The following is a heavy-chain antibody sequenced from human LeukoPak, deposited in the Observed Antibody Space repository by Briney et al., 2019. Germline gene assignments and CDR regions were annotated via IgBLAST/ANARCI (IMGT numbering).Heavy chain of an antibody. CDR3: ARSLGGNPDY. J-gene: IGHJ4*02. V-gene: IGHV3-53*01. CDR1: GFTVSSSY. D-gene: IGHD4-23*01. Sequence: PGGSLRLSCVLSGFTVSSSYMAWVRQAPGKGLEWASVIYSGSNTYYAGSVKGRFTISRDNSENTVYLQMNSLRAEDTAVYYCARSLGGNPDYWGQGTLVTVSS. CDR2: IYSGSNT.